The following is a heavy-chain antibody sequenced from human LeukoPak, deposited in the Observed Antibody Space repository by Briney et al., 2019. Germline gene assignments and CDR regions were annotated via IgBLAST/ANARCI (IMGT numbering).Heavy chain of an antibody. J-gene: IGHJ5*02. D-gene: IGHD1-26*01. V-gene: IGHV3-30*04. CDR1: GFTFSSYA. Sequence: GRSLRLSCAASGFTFSSYAMHWVRQAPGKGLEWVAVISYDGFDRYYADSVKGRFSIPRDNSKNTLHLQMNSLRAEDTAVYYCARGAGSGSYSHWFDPWGQGTLVTVSS. CDR2: ISYDGFDR. CDR3: ARGAGSGSYSHWFDP.